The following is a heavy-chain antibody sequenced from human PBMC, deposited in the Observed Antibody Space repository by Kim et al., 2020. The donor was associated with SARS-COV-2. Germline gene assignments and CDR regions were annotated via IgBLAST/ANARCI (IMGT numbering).Heavy chain of an antibody. Sequence: SVKVSCKASGGTFSSYAISWVRQAPGQGLEWMGGIIPIFGKANYAQKFQGRVTITADESTSTAYMELSSLRSEDTAVYYCAREQILKAGYFYYWGQGTLVTVSS. CDR2: IIPIFGKA. CDR1: GGTFSSYA. V-gene: IGHV1-69*13. J-gene: IGHJ4*02. D-gene: IGHD6-13*01. CDR3: AREQILKAGYFYY.